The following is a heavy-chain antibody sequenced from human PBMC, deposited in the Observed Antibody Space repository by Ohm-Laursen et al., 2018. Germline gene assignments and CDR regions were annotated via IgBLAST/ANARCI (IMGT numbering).Heavy chain of an antibody. J-gene: IGHJ6*02. V-gene: IGHV3-13*01. CDR2: IGTAGDT. CDR3: AREVSDDLGYYGMDV. D-gene: IGHD3-3*01. Sequence: GSLRLSCAASGFTFSSYDMHWVRQATGKGLEWVSAIGTAGDTYYPGSVKGRFTISREDAKNSLYLQMNSLRAGDTAVYYCAREVSDDLGYYGMDVWGQGTTVTVSS. CDR1: GFTFSSYD.